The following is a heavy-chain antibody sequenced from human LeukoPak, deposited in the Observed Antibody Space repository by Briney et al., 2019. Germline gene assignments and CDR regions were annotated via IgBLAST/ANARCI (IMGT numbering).Heavy chain of an antibody. J-gene: IGHJ6*02. D-gene: IGHD2-15*01. Sequence: GGSLRLSCSASRFTFSDYYMRWIRHAPGKGLEWVSYISSSGSTIYYADSVKGRFTISRDNAKNSLYLQMNSLRAEDTAVYYCARGDKDYYYGMDVWGQGTTVTVSS. V-gene: IGHV3-11*01. CDR2: ISSSGSTI. CDR3: ARGDKDYYYGMDV. CDR1: RFTFSDYY.